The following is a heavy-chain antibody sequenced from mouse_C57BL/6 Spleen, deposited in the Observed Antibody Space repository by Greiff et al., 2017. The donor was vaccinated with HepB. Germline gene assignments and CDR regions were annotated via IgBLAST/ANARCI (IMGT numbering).Heavy chain of an antibody. CDR2: IWRGGST. CDR1: GFSLTSYG. J-gene: IGHJ3*01. D-gene: IGHD2-3*01. V-gene: IGHV2-5*01. CDR3: AQTWMGYSWFAY. Sequence: VKLVESGPGLVQPSQSLSITCTVSGFSLTSYGVHWVRQSPGKGLEWLGVIWRGGSTDYNAAFMSRLSITKDNSKSQVFFKMNSLQADDTAIYYCAQTWMGYSWFAYWGQGTLVTVSA.